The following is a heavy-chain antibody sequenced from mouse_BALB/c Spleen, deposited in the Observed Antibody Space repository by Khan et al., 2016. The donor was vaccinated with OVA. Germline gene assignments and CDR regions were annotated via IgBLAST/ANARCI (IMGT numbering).Heavy chain of an antibody. J-gene: IGHJ4*01. CDR1: GYTFTTAG. D-gene: IGHD2-14*01. CDR2: INTHSGVP. CDR3: ARGGAAYYRNDGGAVEY. V-gene: IGHV9-4*02. Sequence: QIQLVQSGPELKKPGETVRISCKASGYTFTTAGIQWVQKMPGKGLKWIGWINTHSGVPKYAEDFKGRFAFSLEISVNTAYLQITNLKNEDTATYCCARGGAAYYRNDGGAVEYWGQGTSVTGSS.